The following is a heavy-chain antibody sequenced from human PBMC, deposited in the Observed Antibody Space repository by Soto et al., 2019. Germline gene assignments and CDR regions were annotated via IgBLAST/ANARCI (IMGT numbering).Heavy chain of an antibody. V-gene: IGHV3-7*01. D-gene: IGHD2-8*01. CDR2: IKQDGSEK. CDR1: GFTFSTYW. J-gene: IGHJ6*02. Sequence: LRLSCAVSGFTFSTYWMSWVRQAPGKGLEWVANIKQDGSEKYYVDSVKGRFTISRDNAKNSLYLLMNSLGAEDTAVYYCARGMVYDTADIIRYYYYGMDVWGQGTTVTVSS. CDR3: ARGMVYDTADIIRYYYYGMDV.